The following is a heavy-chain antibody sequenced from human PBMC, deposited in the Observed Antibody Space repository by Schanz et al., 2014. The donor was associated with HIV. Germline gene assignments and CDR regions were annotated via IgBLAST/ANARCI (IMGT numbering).Heavy chain of an antibody. V-gene: IGHV3-30*18. J-gene: IGHJ4*02. CDR1: GFTFSSYG. CDR2: ISYDGSNK. CDR3: AKDLSVHTSAYYRY. D-gene: IGHD3-22*01. Sequence: QVQLVESGGGVVQPGRSLRLSCAASGFTFSSYGMHWVRQAPGKGLEWVAVISYDGSNKYYADSVKGRFTISRDNSKNTLFLQMNGLRAEDTAIYYCAKDLSVHTSAYYRYWGQGTLVTVSS.